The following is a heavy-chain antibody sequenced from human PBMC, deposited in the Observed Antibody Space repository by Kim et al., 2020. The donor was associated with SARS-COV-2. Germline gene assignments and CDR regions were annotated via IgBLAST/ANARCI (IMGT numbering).Heavy chain of an antibody. V-gene: IGHV4-39*07. Sequence: SETLSLTCTVSGGSISSSSYYWGWIRQPPGKGLEWIGSIYYSGSTYYNPSLKSRVTISVDTSKNQFSLKLSSVTAADTAVYYCARAANPAPHAFDIWGQGTMVTVSS. J-gene: IGHJ3*02. CDR1: GGSISSSSYY. CDR2: IYYSGST. CDR3: ARAANPAPHAFDI.